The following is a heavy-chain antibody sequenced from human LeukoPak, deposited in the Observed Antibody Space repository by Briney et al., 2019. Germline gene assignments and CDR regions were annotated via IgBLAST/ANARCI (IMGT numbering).Heavy chain of an antibody. J-gene: IGHJ3*02. Sequence: ASVKVSCKASGYTFTSYGISWVRQAPGQGLEWMGGIIPIFGTANYAQKFQGRVTITADESTSTAYMELSSLRSEDTAVYYCARGDYYDSSVIDDAFDIWGQGTMVTVSS. D-gene: IGHD3-22*01. CDR3: ARGDYYDSSVIDDAFDI. CDR1: GYTFTSYG. V-gene: IGHV1-69*13. CDR2: IIPIFGTA.